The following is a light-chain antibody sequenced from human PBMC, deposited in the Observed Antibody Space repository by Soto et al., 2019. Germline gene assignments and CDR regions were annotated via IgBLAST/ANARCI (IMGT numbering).Light chain of an antibody. CDR1: QSVSSRN. V-gene: IGKV3-20*01. J-gene: IGKJ2*01. CDR2: GAF. Sequence: EIVLTQSPGTLSLFPGERATLSCRASQSVSSRNLAWYRQKPGQAPSLLIYGAFNRATGIPDRFSGRGSATDFPLPISRLEPADFAVYYCLLYGDSPPAYTFGQGTKLDMK. CDR3: LLYGDSPPAYT.